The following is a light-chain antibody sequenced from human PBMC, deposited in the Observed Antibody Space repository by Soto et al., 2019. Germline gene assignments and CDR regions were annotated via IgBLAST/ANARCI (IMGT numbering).Light chain of an antibody. J-gene: IGKJ1*01. V-gene: IGKV1-5*03. CDR1: QSVGEW. CDR2: RTS. Sequence: DIQVFQSPSILSATVGDRVTLTCRAGQSVGEWLAWYQQKPGKAPRVLIYRTSNLAPGVPSRFSGSGSDIEFTLTISSLQPDDYAVYYCQQYKSYSRTFVQGTRVDIK. CDR3: QQYKSYSRT.